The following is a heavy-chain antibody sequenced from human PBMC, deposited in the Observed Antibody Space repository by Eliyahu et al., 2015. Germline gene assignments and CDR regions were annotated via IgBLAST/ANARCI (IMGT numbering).Heavy chain of an antibody. V-gene: IGHV1-69*01. Sequence: QVQLVQSGTEMXKPGSSVKVSCKTSXXTFSRHAISWVRQAPGQRLEWMGGIIPLXGXANYAQKFQGRVTITADESTXTAYMDLRSLRSEDTAVYYCARGPDSGGYYYFYWGQGTLVTVSS. D-gene: IGHD3-22*01. J-gene: IGHJ4*02. CDR2: IIPLXGXA. CDR3: ARGPDSGGYYYFY. CDR1: XXTFSRHA.